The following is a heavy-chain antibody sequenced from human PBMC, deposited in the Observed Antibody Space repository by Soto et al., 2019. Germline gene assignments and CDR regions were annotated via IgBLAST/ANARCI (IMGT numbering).Heavy chain of an antibody. D-gene: IGHD6-6*01. CDR2: IYYSGST. CDR3: ARLRTLEATYSSSSIVEY. J-gene: IGHJ4*02. Sequence: PSETLSLICSVSGGSISSSSYYWGWIRQPPGKGLEWIGSIYYSGSTYYDPSLKSRVTISVDTSKNQFSLKLSSVTAADTAVYYCARLRTLEATYSSSSIVEYWGQGTLVTVSS. CDR1: GGSISSSSYY. V-gene: IGHV4-39*01.